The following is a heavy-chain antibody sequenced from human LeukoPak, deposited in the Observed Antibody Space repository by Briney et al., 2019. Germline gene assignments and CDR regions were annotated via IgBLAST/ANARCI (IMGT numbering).Heavy chain of an antibody. J-gene: IGHJ4*02. Sequence: SVEVSCKASGGTFSSYAISWVRQAPGQGLEWMGGIIPIFGTANYAQKFQGRVTITADESTSTAYMELSSLRSEDTAVYYCATRFYYYDSRALPYWGQGTLVTVSS. V-gene: IGHV1-69*13. CDR3: ATRFYYYDSRALPY. CDR2: IIPIFGTA. D-gene: IGHD3-22*01. CDR1: GGTFSSYA.